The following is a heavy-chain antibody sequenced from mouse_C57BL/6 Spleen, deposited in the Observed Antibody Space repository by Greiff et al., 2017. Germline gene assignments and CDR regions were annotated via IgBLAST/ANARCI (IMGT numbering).Heavy chain of an antibody. J-gene: IGHJ4*01. CDR2: IDPSDSYT. CDR1: GYTFTSYW. D-gene: IGHD2-5*01. V-gene: IGHV1-59*01. Sequence: QVQLQQPGAELVRPGTSVKLSCKASGYTFTSYWMHWVKQRPGQGLEWIGVIDPSDSYTNYNQKFKGKATLTVDTSSSTAYMQLSSLTSEDSAVXCCARSYSNYGYAMDYWGQGTSVTVSS. CDR3: ARSYSNYGYAMDY.